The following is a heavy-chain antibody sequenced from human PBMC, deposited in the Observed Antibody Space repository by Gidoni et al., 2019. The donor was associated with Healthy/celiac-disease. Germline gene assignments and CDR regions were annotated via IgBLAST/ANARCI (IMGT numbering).Heavy chain of an antibody. CDR1: GGSISSSNW. V-gene: IGHV4-4*02. J-gene: IGHJ6*02. Sequence: QVQLQESGPGLVKPSGTLSLTCAVSGGSISSSNWWSWVRQPPGKGLEWIGEIYHSGSTNYNPSLKSRVTISVDKSKNQFSLKLSSVTAADTAVYYCARDGERRTQRRGVVTAIQPRYYYYYGMDVWGQGTTVTVSS. D-gene: IGHD2-21*02. CDR3: ARDGERRTQRRGVVTAIQPRYYYYYGMDV. CDR2: IYHSGST.